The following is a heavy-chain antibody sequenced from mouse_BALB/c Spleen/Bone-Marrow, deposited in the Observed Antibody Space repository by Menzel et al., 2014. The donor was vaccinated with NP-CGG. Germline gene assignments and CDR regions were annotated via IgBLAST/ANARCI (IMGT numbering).Heavy chain of an antibody. D-gene: IGHD2-12*01. CDR2: VWTGGST. CDR1: GFSLTQYT. CDR3: ARNSDHYSLDY. J-gene: IGHJ4*01. Sequence: QVQLKESGPGLVQPSQSLSITCTVSGFSLTQYTIYWIRQSPGKGLEWLGVVWTGGSTDYNATFISRLTITKDNSKSXVFFKMTSLEPTDTAIYYCARNSDHYSLDYWGQGTSVTVSS. V-gene: IGHV2-2*02.